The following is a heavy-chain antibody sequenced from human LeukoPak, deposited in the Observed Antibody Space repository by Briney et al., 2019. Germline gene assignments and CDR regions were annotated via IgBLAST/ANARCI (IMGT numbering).Heavy chain of an antibody. CDR3: ARVAAAGILL. Sequence: SETLSLTCTVSGGSISSYYWSWIRQPPGKGLEWIGYISYSGSTYYNPSLKSRVTISVDTSKNQFSLKLSSVTAADTAVYYCARVAAAGILLWGQGTLVTVSS. CDR2: ISYSGST. CDR1: GGSISSYY. V-gene: IGHV4-59*12. J-gene: IGHJ4*02. D-gene: IGHD6-13*01.